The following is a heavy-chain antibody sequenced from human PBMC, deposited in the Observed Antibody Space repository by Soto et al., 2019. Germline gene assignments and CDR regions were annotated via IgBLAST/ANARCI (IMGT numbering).Heavy chain of an antibody. CDR1: GFTFSSYS. Sequence: PGGSLRLSCAASGFTFSSYSMNWVRQAPGKGLEWVSSISSSSSYIYYADSVKGRFTISRDNAKNSLYLQVNSLRAEDTAVYYCARDKPPRDSSSWYTSAHNYGMDVWGQGTTVTVSS. V-gene: IGHV3-21*01. D-gene: IGHD6-13*01. CDR3: ARDKPPRDSSSWYTSAHNYGMDV. J-gene: IGHJ6*02. CDR2: ISSSSSYI.